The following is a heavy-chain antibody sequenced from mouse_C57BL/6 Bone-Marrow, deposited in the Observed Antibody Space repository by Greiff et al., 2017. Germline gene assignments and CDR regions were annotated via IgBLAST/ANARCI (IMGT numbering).Heavy chain of an antibody. Sequence: VQLQQSGPELVKPGASVKMSCKASGYTFTDYNMHWVKQSHGKSLEWIGYINPNNGGTSYNQKFKGKVTLTVNKSSSTAYMELSSLTSEDSAVYYCARACNYLFAYWGQGTLVTVSA. CDR1: GYTFTDYN. CDR2: INPNNGGT. D-gene: IGHD2-1*01. J-gene: IGHJ3*01. CDR3: ARACNYLFAY. V-gene: IGHV1-22*01.